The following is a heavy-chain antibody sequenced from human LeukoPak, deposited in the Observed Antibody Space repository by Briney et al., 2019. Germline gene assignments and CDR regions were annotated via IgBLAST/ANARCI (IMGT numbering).Heavy chain of an antibody. J-gene: IGHJ4*02. D-gene: IGHD3-3*01. CDR2: IRGGSSYM. CDR1: GFTFSTYS. CDR3: ARGPYDFWSGYEFYFDY. V-gene: IGHV3-21*01. Sequence: PGGSLRLSWAASGFTFSTYSMRWVRQAPGKWLEWVSSIRGGSSYMYYAESAKGRFTISRDSAKNSLYLQMQRLRAEETAVYYCARGPYDFWSGYEFYFDYWGQGTLVTVSS.